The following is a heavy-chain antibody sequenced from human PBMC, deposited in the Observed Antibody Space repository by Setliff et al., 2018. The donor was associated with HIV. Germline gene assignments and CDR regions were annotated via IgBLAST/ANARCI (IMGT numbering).Heavy chain of an antibody. CDR1: GDSITNSMHY. J-gene: IGHJ4*02. V-gene: IGHV4-39*01. CDR3: ASRRSSGWYHYFDY. Sequence: ETLSLTCTVSGDSITNSMHYWSWIRQPPGKGLEFIGSIHYNDGKTYYNAALRSRVTISADTSKNQFSLKLSSVTAADTAVYYCASRRSSGWYHYFDYWGQGTLVTVSS. D-gene: IGHD6-19*01. CDR2: IHYNDGKT.